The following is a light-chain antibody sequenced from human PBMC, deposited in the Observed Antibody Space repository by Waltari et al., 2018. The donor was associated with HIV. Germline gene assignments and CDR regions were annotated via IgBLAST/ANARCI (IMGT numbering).Light chain of an antibody. CDR2: GVT. V-gene: IGLV2-23*02. J-gene: IGLJ2*01. CDR3: CSYAGSSTV. CDR1: SSDVGSYNL. Sequence: QSALTQPASVSGSPGQSITISCTGTSSDVGSYNLVSWYQHHPGKAPKLIIYGVTKRPSGVSNRFSGSKSANTASLTISGLQAEDESDYYCCSYAGSSTVFGGGTKLTVL.